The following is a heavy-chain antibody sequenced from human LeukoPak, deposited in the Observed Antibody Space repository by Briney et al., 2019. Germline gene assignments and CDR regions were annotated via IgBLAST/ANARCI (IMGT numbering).Heavy chain of an antibody. Sequence: ASVKVSCKASGYTFTGYYMHWVRQAPGQGLEWMGWINPNSGGTNYAQKFQGWVTMTRDTSISTAYMELSRLRSDDTAVYYCARDPWYYDSSGYYESYFDYWGQGTLVTVSS. CDR1: GYTFTGYY. D-gene: IGHD3-22*01. CDR3: ARDPWYYDSSGYYESYFDY. J-gene: IGHJ4*02. V-gene: IGHV1-2*04. CDR2: INPNSGGT.